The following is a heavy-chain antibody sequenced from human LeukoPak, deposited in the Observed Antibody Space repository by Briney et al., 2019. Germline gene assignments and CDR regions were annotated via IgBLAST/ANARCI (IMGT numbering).Heavy chain of an antibody. CDR3: ARETYSSSWYWADY. Sequence: SETLSLTCTVSGGSISSYYWSWIRQPAGKGLEWIGRIYTSGSTNYNPSLKSRVTMSVDTSKNQFSLKLSSVTAADTAVYYCARETYSSSWYWADYWGQGTLVTVFS. CDR1: GGSISSYY. J-gene: IGHJ4*02. CDR2: IYTSGST. D-gene: IGHD6-13*01. V-gene: IGHV4-4*07.